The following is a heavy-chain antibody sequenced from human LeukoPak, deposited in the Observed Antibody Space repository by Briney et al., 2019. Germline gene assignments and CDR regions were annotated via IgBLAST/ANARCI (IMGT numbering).Heavy chain of an antibody. CDR3: ARVAPDDWYIVVVPATYYYYMDV. Sequence: ASVKVSCKASGYTFTSYAMHWVRQAPGQRLEWMGWINAGNGNTKYSQKFQGRVTITRDTSASTAYMELSSLRSEDTAVYYCARVAPDDWYIVVVPATYYYYMDVWGKGTTVTVSS. V-gene: IGHV1-3*01. D-gene: IGHD2-2*01. CDR1: GYTFTSYA. CDR2: INAGNGNT. J-gene: IGHJ6*03.